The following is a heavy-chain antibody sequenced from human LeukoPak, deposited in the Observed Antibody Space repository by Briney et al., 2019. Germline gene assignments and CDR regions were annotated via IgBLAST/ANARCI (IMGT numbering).Heavy chain of an antibody. CDR2: IIPIFGTA. Sequence: GSSVKVSCKASGGTFSSYAISWVRQAPGQGLEWMGRIIPIFGTANYAQKFQGRVTITTDESTSTAYMELSSLRSEDTAVYYCARDYYDSSGYFNWFDPWGQGTLVTVSS. CDR1: GGTFSSYA. V-gene: IGHV1-69*05. D-gene: IGHD3-22*01. J-gene: IGHJ5*02. CDR3: ARDYYDSSGYFNWFDP.